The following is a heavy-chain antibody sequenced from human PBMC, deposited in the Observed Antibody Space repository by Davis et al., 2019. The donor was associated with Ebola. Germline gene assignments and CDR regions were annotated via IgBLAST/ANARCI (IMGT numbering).Heavy chain of an antibody. V-gene: IGHV1-3*01. D-gene: IGHD2-2*01. CDR2: INAGNGNT. CDR3: ARLYCSSTSCYPTPYYYYYYYMDV. Sequence: ASVKVSCKASGYTFTSYAMHWVRQAPGQRLEWMGWINAGNGNTKYSQKFQGRVTITRDTSASTAYMELSSLRSEDTAVYYCARLYCSSTSCYPTPYYYYYYYMDVWGKGTTVTVSS. J-gene: IGHJ6*03. CDR1: GYTFTSYA.